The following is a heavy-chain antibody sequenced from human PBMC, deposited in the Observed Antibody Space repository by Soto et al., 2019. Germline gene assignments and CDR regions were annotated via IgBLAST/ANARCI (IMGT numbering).Heavy chain of an antibody. Sequence: QVQLVQSGAEVKKPGASVKVSCKASGYTFTGYYMHWVRQAPGQGLEWMGWVNPNSGGTNYAQKFQGWVTMTRDTSISTAYMELSRLRSDDTAVYYCARDRCDFWSGYCTDAFDIWGQGTMVTVSS. J-gene: IGHJ3*02. CDR1: GYTFTGYY. CDR3: ARDRCDFWSGYCTDAFDI. CDR2: VNPNSGGT. V-gene: IGHV1-2*04. D-gene: IGHD3-3*01.